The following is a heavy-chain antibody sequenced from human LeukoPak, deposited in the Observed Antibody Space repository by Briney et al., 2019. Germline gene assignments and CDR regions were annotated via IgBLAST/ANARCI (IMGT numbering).Heavy chain of an antibody. CDR2: ISGSGGST. CDR3: AKDRQYYYDSSGYFDY. D-gene: IGHD3-22*01. V-gene: IGHV3-23*01. J-gene: IGHJ4*02. CDR1: GFTFSSYA. Sequence: GGSLRLPCAASGFTFSSYAMSWVRQAPGKGLEWVSAISGSGGSTYYADSVKGRFTISRDNSKNTLYLQMNSLRAEDTAVYYCAKDRQYYYDSSGYFDYWGQGTLVTVSS.